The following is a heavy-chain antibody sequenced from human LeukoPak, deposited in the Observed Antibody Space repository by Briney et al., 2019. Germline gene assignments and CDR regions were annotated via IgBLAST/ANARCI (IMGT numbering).Heavy chain of an antibody. V-gene: IGHV1-18*04. CDR3: AREGLRYFDWPDDAFDI. CDR2: ISAYTGNT. CDR1: GYTFTSYG. Sequence: ASVKVSCKASGYTFTSYGISWVRQAPGQGLEWMGWISAYTGNTNYAQKLQGRVTMTTDTSTSTAYMELRSLRSDDTAVYYCAREGLRYFDWPDDAFDIWGQGTMVTVSS. J-gene: IGHJ3*02. D-gene: IGHD3-9*01.